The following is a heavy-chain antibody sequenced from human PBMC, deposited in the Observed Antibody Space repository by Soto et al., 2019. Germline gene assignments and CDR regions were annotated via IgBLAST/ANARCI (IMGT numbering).Heavy chain of an antibody. V-gene: IGHV3-73*01. D-gene: IGHD6-19*01. CDR3: TRHEGTSGSRSDH. CDR1: GFSFSGSA. Sequence: GGSLRLSCAASGFSFSGSAIHWVRQASGKGLEWVGRIRSKNNNYATAYAASVKGRFTISRDDSKNTAYLQMISLKSEDTAVYYCTRHEGTSGSRSDHWGQGTLVTVSS. J-gene: IGHJ4*02. CDR2: IRSKNNNYAT.